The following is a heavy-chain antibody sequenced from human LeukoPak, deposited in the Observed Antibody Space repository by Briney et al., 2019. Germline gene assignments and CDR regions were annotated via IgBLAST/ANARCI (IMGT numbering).Heavy chain of an antibody. V-gene: IGHV3-43*02. CDR3: AKVDYYGSGSYYTPWYFDY. CDR1: GFTFDDYA. D-gene: IGHD3-10*01. CDR2: ISGDGGST. J-gene: IGHJ4*02. Sequence: GGSLRLSCAASGFTFDDYAMHWVRQAPGKGLEWVSLISGDGGSTYYADSVKGRFTISGDNSKNSLYLQMNSLRTEDTALYYCAKVDYYGSGSYYTPWYFDYWGQGTLVTVSS.